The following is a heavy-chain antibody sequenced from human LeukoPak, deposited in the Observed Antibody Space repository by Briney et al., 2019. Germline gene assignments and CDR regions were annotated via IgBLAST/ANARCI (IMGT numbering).Heavy chain of an antibody. D-gene: IGHD4-17*01. CDR3: AKDGHYEAFDI. V-gene: IGHV3-23*01. Sequence: SGGSLRLSCAASGFTFSSYAMSWVRQAPGKGLEWVSVISDNGGGTYYADSVKGRFTISRDNSKNTPYLQMNSLRAEDTAVYYCAKDGHYEAFDIWGQGTMVTVSS. J-gene: IGHJ3*02. CDR2: ISDNGGGT. CDR1: GFTFSSYA.